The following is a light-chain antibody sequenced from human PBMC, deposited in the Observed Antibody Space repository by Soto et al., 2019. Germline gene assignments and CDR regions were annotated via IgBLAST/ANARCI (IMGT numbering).Light chain of an antibody. CDR2: NNN. V-gene: IGLV1-44*01. CDR1: SSNIGSDT. J-gene: IGLJ7*01. CDR3: AAWDDSLNGPV. Sequence: QSVLTQPPSASGTPGQRVTISCSGSSSNIGSDTVNWYQHLPGTAHKLLIYNNNQRPSGVPDRFSGSKSGTSASLAISGLQSEDEADYFCAAWDDSLNGPVFGGGTQLTVL.